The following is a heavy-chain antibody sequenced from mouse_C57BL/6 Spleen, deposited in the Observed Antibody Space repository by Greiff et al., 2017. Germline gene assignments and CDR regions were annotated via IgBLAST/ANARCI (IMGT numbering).Heavy chain of an antibody. CDR2: INPNNGGT. D-gene: IGHD2-4*01. J-gene: IGHJ2*01. CDR3: ARNYDYEGYYLDY. CDR1: GYTFTDYY. Sequence: EVQLQQSGPELVKPGASVKISCKASGYTFTDYYMNWVKQSHGKSLEWIGDINPNNGGTSYNQKFKGKATLTVDKSSSTAYMELRSLTSEDSAVYYCARNYDYEGYYLDYWGQGTTLTVSS. V-gene: IGHV1-26*01.